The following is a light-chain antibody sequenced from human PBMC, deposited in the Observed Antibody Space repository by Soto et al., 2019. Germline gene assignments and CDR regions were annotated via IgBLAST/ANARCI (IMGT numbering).Light chain of an antibody. CDR1: QSVSSN. V-gene: IGKV3-15*01. Sequence: EIVRTQSPATLSVSPGERATLSCRASQSVSSNSACYQQKPGQAHRLLSYRASTRATGIPARFSGSGSGTEVTLTISSLQSEDVAVFYCQQYDNWPYTFGQGTKLEIK. CDR3: QQYDNWPYT. J-gene: IGKJ2*01. CDR2: RAS.